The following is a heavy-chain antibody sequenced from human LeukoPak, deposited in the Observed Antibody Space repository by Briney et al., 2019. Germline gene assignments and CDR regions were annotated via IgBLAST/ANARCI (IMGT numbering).Heavy chain of an antibody. Sequence: SETRSLTCTVSGYSVRSGYYWGWIRQSPGKDLEWIGTMYHSGSTHYNPSLKSRVIISVDTSKNQFSLKLSSVTAADTAVYYCARVYSMVRQYFDYWGQGTLVTVSS. CDR1: GYSVRSGYY. D-gene: IGHD3-10*01. J-gene: IGHJ4*02. CDR3: ARVYSMVRQYFDY. CDR2: MYHSGST. V-gene: IGHV4-38-2*02.